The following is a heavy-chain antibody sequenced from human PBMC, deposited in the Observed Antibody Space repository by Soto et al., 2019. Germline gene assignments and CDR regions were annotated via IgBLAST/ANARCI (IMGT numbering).Heavy chain of an antibody. Sequence: QVQLVESGGGVVQPGRSLRLSCAASGFTFSNYAMNWVRQAPGKGLEWVALISYDGSNKYYADSVKGRFTISRDSSKNTLYLQMNSLRAADTAVYYCGRCPSTSCHLGSDYWGQGTLVTVSS. CDR3: GRCPSTSCHLGSDY. CDR2: ISYDGSNK. CDR1: GFTFSNYA. J-gene: IGHJ4*02. D-gene: IGHD2-2*01. V-gene: IGHV3-30-3*01.